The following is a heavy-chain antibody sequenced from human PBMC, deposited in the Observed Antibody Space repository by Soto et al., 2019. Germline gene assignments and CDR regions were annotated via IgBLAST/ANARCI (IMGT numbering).Heavy chain of an antibody. Sequence: GGSLRLSCAASGFTFSSYAMSWVRQPPGKGLEWVSAVTGGGSHTYYADSVKGRFTISRDNSKNTLFLQMTGLGAEDTAIYYCVKEASTGGPTWFDSWGQGTLVTVSS. CDR2: VTGGGSHT. V-gene: IGHV3-23*01. D-gene: IGHD7-27*01. CDR1: GFTFSSYA. J-gene: IGHJ5*01. CDR3: VKEASTGGPTWFDS.